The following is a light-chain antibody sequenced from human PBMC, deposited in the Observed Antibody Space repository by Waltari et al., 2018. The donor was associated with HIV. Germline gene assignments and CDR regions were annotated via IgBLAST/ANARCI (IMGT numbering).Light chain of an antibody. CDR3: CSYAASSTSPMV. V-gene: IGLV2-23*02. CDR1: SSDIGIYNV. J-gene: IGLJ1*01. CDR2: EVS. Sequence: QAALTQPASVSGSPGQSITLSCNGTSSDIGIYNVVSWYQQHPNIAPKLLIYEVSKRPSGVSARFSASKSGNPASLTISGLQADDEADYYCCSYAASSTSPMVFGTGTKVTVL.